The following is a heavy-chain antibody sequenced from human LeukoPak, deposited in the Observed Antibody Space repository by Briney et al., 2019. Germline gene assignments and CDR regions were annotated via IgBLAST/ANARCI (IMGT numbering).Heavy chain of an antibody. CDR3: AKAFLYRRYFDY. CDR1: GFTFSSYG. J-gene: IGHJ4*02. V-gene: IGHV3-30*18. CDR2: ISYDGSNK. D-gene: IGHD2/OR15-2a*01. Sequence: PGGSLRLSCAASGFTFSSYGMHWVRQAPGPGLEWVAVISYDGSNKYYADSVKGRFTISRDNSKNTLYLQMNSLRAEDTAVYYCAKAFLYRRYFDYWGQGTRVTVSS.